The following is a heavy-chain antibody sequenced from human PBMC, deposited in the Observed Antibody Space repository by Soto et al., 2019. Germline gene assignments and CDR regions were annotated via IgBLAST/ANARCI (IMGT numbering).Heavy chain of an antibody. Sequence: VASVKVSCKASGGTFSSYAISWVRQAPGQGLEWMGGIIPIFGTANYAQKFQGRVTITADESTSTAYMELSSLRSEDTAVYYCASYDSGIYLLGYYYYGMDVSGQGTTVTVSS. CDR3: ASYDSGIYLLGYYYYGMDV. CDR2: IIPIFGTA. D-gene: IGHD1-26*01. CDR1: GGTFSSYA. J-gene: IGHJ6*02. V-gene: IGHV1-69*13.